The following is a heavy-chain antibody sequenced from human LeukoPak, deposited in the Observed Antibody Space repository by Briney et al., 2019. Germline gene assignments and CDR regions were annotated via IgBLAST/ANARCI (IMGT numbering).Heavy chain of an antibody. D-gene: IGHD1-1*01. CDR3: GRDWKLDY. Sequence: GGSLRLSCAASGFTFNNYAMSWVRQAPGRGLEWVSAIGDNGGDTKYAVSVKGRFTISRDNSRSALYLQMNTLRVEDTAIYYCGRDWKLDYWGQGTLVTVSS. J-gene: IGHJ4*02. CDR1: GFTFNNYA. V-gene: IGHV3-23*01. CDR2: IGDNGGDT.